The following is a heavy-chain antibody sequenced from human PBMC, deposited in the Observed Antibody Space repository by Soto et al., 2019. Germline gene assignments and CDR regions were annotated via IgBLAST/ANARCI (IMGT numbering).Heavy chain of an antibody. J-gene: IGHJ4*01. D-gene: IGHD1-20*01. CDR3: ARGTRALITSFFAY. Sequence: SETLSLTCTVSGDAISNFYWSWTRQTPGRGLEWIGCVHESGYTDYNPSLKGRVTISLHTSESQFSLSLRSATAADTATYYCARGTRALITSFFAYWGQGIPVTVSS. V-gene: IGHV4-59*01. CDR1: GDAISNFY. CDR2: VHESGYT.